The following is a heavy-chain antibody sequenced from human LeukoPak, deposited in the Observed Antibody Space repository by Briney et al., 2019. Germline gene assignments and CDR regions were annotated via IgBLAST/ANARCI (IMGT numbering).Heavy chain of an antibody. CDR2: IYSGGGGGST. CDR1: GFNVSSSY. D-gene: IGHD6-19*01. Sequence: PGGSLRHSCAASGFNVSSSYMSWVRQAPGEGLEWVSVIYSGGGGGSTYYADSVKGRFTISRDNSKNTLYLQMNSLRAEDTAVYYCATKGDSGWFFDYWGQGTLVTVSS. V-gene: IGHV3-53*01. CDR3: ATKGDSGWFFDY. J-gene: IGHJ4*02.